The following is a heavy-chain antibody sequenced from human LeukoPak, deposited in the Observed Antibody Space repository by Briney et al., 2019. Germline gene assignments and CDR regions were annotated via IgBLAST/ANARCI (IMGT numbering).Heavy chain of an antibody. D-gene: IGHD3-10*01. CDR2: IWYDGSNK. J-gene: IGHJ5*02. CDR1: GFTFSSYG. V-gene: IGHV3-33*06. Sequence: PGRSLRLXCAASGFTFSSYGMHWVRQAPGKGLEWVAVIWYDGSNKYYADSVKGRFTISRDNSKNTLYLQMNSLRAEDTAVYYCAKDHYYGSGSQNWFDPWGQGTLVTVSS. CDR3: AKDHYYGSGSQNWFDP.